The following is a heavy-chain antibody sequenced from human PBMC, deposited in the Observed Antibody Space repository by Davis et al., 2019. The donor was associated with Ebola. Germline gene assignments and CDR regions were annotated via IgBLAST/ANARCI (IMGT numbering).Heavy chain of an antibody. CDR2: ISSSGSTI. V-gene: IGHV3-48*04. Sequence: GESLKISCAASGFTFSSYSMSWIRQAPGKGLEWVSYISSSGSTIYYADSVKGRFTISRDNAKNSLYLQMNSLRAEDTAVYYCARVVWDSGYDRRIDYWGQGTLVTVSS. D-gene: IGHD5-12*01. CDR3: ARVVWDSGYDRRIDY. J-gene: IGHJ4*02. CDR1: GFTFSSYS.